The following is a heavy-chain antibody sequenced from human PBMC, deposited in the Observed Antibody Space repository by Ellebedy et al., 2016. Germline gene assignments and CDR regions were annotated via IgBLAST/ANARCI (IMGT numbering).Heavy chain of an antibody. V-gene: IGHV4-59*13. Sequence: GSLRLXXTVSNGSMSRYYWSWIRQPPGKGLEWIGYIYYSGSTNYNPSLKSRVTISVDTSKNQFSLKLSSVTAADTAVYYCARMTTVTNWYFDLWGRGTLVTVSS. CDR2: IYYSGST. D-gene: IGHD4-11*01. CDR1: NGSMSRYY. CDR3: ARMTTVTNWYFDL. J-gene: IGHJ2*01.